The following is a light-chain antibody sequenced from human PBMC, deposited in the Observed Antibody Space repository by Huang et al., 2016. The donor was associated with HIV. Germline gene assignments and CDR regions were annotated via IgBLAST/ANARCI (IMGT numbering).Light chain of an antibody. V-gene: IGKV2-30*02. Sequence: DVVMTQSPLSLPVTLGQPASISCRSSQSLLHSDGNTYLIWLQQRPGHSPRRLIYKVANRDSGVPDRFSGSGSGSDFTLRISRGEPEDVGVYYCMQGTHWPLTFGGGTKVEIK. CDR3: MQGTHWPLT. CDR2: KVA. CDR1: QSLLHSDGNTY. J-gene: IGKJ4*01.